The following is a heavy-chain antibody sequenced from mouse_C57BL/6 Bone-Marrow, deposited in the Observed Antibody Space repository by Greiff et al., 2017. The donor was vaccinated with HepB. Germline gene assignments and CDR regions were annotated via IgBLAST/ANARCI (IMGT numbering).Heavy chain of an antibody. V-gene: IGHV3-6*01. D-gene: IGHD4-1*01. CDR1: GYSITSGYY. CDR2: ISYDGSN. Sequence: EVKLMESGPGLVKPSQSLSLTCSVTGYSITSGYYWNWIRQFPGNKLEWMGYISYDGSNNYNPSLKNRISITRDTSKNQFFLKLNSVTTEDTATYYCARHPAGTYYAMDYWGQGTSVTVSS. J-gene: IGHJ4*01. CDR3: ARHPAGTYYAMDY.